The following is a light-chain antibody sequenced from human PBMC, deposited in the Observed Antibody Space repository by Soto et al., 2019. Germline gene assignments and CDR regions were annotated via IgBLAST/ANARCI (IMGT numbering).Light chain of an antibody. CDR3: SLDTISRV. J-gene: IGLJ3*02. CDR2: EVS. Sequence: QSALTQPASVSGSPGQSITISCTGTSSDVGDYKYVSWYQQHPGKVPKLLIYEVSNRPSGVSNRFSGSKSGNTASLTISRLQAEDEADYYCSLDTISRVFGGGTKLTVL. CDR1: SSDVGDYKY. V-gene: IGLV2-14*01.